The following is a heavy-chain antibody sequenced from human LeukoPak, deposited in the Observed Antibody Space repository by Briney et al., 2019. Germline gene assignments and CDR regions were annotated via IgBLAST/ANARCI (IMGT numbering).Heavy chain of an antibody. D-gene: IGHD2-2*02. Sequence: PGGSLRLSCAASGFTFSNYWMHWVRQAPGKGLVWVSRVNSDGSNTYYADSVKGRFTISRDNAKNSLYLQMNSLRAEDTAVYYCARGAIIVVPAAIINRAPPTFDPWGQGTLVTVSS. CDR2: VNSDGSNT. CDR3: ARGAIIVVPAAIINRAPPTFDP. V-gene: IGHV3-74*01. J-gene: IGHJ5*02. CDR1: GFTFSNYW.